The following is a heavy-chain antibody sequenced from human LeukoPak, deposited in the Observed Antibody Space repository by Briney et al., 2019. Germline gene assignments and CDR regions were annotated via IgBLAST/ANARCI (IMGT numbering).Heavy chain of an antibody. J-gene: IGHJ4*02. CDR2: IKQDGSEK. Sequence: GGSLRLSCAASGFTFSNAWMSWVRQAPGKGLEWVANIKQDGSEKYYVDSVKGRFTISRDNAKNSLYLQMNSLRAEDTAVYYCAREDQLLVDYWGQGTLVTASS. CDR3: AREDQLLVDY. V-gene: IGHV3-7*03. CDR1: GFTFSNAW. D-gene: IGHD2-2*01.